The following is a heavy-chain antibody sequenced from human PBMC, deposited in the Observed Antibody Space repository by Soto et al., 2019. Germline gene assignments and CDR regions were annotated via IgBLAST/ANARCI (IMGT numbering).Heavy chain of an antibody. CDR3: ARGQSYGSGSYYNEGDYFDY. J-gene: IGHJ4*02. Sequence: QVQLVQSGAEVKKPGASVKVSCKASGYTFTSYGISWVRQAPGQGLEWMGWISAYNGNTNYAQKLQGRVTITTDTSTSTAYMELRSLRSDDTAVYYCARGQSYGSGSYYNEGDYFDYWGQGTLVTVSS. CDR2: ISAYNGNT. V-gene: IGHV1-18*01. CDR1: GYTFTSYG. D-gene: IGHD3-10*01.